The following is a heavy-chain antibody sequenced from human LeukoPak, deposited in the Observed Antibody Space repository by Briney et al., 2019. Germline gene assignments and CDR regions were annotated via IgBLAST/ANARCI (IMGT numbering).Heavy chain of an antibody. CDR1: GGSFSGYY. CDR2: IYYTGST. J-gene: IGHJ5*02. V-gene: IGHV4-34*09. CDR3: ARRIAVANNYFDP. Sequence: SETLSLTCAVYGGSFSGYYWSWIRQPPGKGLEWIGYIYYTGSTYYNPSLKSRVTISIDTSENQFSLKLTSVTAADTAVYYCARRIAVANNYFDPWGQGTLVSVSS. D-gene: IGHD6-19*01.